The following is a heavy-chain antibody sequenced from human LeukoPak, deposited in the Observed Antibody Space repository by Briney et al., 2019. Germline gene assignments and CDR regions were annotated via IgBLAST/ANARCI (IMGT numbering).Heavy chain of an antibody. V-gene: IGHV3-43*02. Sequence: LSCAASGFTFDXXXXXWVXXXPXXXLXXVXXXSXDGGSTYYADSVKGRFTISRDNSKNSLYLQMNSLRTEDTALYYCAXDGRSVHPYYDFWSGYQPTYXXYXMDVWGQGTTVTVTS. D-gene: IGHD3-3*01. CDR1: GFTFDXXX. J-gene: IGHJ6*02. CDR3: AXDGRSVHPYYDFWSGYQPTYXXYXMDV. CDR2: XSXDGGST.